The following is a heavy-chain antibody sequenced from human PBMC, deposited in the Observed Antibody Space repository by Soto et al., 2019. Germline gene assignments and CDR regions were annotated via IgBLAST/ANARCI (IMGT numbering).Heavy chain of an antibody. CDR1: GFTFSSYG. CDR2: ISYDGSNK. CDR3: AKEPTYYGSGSLDY. D-gene: IGHD3-10*01. J-gene: IGHJ4*02. Sequence: QVQLVESGGGVVQPGRSLRLSCAASGFTFSSYGMHWVRQAPGKGLEWVAVISYDGSNKYYADSVKGRFNISRDNSKNTLYQQMDSMRAEDTAVYYCAKEPTYYGSGSLDYWGQGTLVTVST. V-gene: IGHV3-30*18.